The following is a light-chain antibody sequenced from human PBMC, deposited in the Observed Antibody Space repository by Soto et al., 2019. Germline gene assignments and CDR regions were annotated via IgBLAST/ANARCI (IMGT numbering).Light chain of an antibody. Sequence: AIRMTQSPSSFSASTGDRVTITCRASEDISSYLAWYQQKPGKAPKLLIYAASTLQRGVPSRFSGSGSGTDFTLTISSLQSEDFATYYCQQYYSYPQTFGGGTKVEIK. CDR1: EDISSY. J-gene: IGKJ4*01. CDR2: AAS. CDR3: QQYYSYPQT. V-gene: IGKV1-8*01.